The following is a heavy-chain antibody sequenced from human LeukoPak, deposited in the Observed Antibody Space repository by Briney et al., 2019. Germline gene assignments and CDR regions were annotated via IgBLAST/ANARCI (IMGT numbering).Heavy chain of an antibody. CDR2: IIPIFGTA. V-gene: IGHV1-69*05. Sequence: SVKVSCKASGGTFSSYAISWVRQAPGQGLEWMGGIIPIFGTANYAQKFQGRVTMTRSASINTAYMELSNLRSEDTAVYYCARAPRSWGFDYWGQGTLVTVSS. J-gene: IGHJ4*02. CDR1: GGTFSSYA. CDR3: ARAPRSWGFDY. D-gene: IGHD7-27*01.